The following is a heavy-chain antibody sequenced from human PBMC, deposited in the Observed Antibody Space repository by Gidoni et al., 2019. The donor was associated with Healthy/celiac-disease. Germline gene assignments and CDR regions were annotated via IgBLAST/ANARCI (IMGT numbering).Heavy chain of an antibody. CDR1: GFTLIRYW. V-gene: IGHV3-7*01. D-gene: IGHD6-19*01. CDR3: ARGALAVAFHWYFDL. CDR2: KKQDGSEK. J-gene: IGHJ2*01. Sequence: EVQLVESGGVLVQPGGSLRLSCSASGFTLIRYWIGWVRQASGRGLGWGANKKQDGSEKYYVDTVKGRFTISRDNAKNSLYLQMNSLRAEDTAVYYCARGALAVAFHWYFDLWGRGTLVTVSS.